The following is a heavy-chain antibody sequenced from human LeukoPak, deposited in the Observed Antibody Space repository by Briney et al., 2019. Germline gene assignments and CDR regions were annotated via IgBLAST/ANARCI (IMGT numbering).Heavy chain of an antibody. J-gene: IGHJ4*02. D-gene: IGHD3-10*01. Sequence: GGSLRLSCAASGFTFSSYGMHWVRQAPGKGLEWVAFIRYDGSNKYYADSVKGRFTISRDNSKNTLYLQMNSLRAGDTAVYYCAKDNSDGSGALDYWGQGTLVTVSS. CDR2: IRYDGSNK. CDR1: GFTFSSYG. CDR3: AKDNSDGSGALDY. V-gene: IGHV3-30*02.